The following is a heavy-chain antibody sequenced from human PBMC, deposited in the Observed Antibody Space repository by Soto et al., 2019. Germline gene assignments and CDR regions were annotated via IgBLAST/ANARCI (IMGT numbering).Heavy chain of an antibody. J-gene: IGHJ6*02. D-gene: IGHD6-6*01. V-gene: IGHV1-69*12. CDR2: IIPIFGTA. CDR3: ASYSSSSSSYYYYGMDV. Sequence: QVQLVQSGAEVKKPGSSVKVSCKASGGTFSSYAISWVRQAPGQGLEWMGGIIPIFGTANYAQKFQGRVTITADESTRTAYMELSSLRSEDTAVYYCASYSSSSSSYYYYGMDVWGQGTTVTVSS. CDR1: GGTFSSYA.